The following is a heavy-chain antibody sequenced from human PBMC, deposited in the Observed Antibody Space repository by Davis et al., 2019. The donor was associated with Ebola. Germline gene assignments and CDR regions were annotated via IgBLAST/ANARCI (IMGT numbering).Heavy chain of an antibody. CDR3: AKDRVSDSYLYYFDH. CDR1: GFTFSDYA. D-gene: IGHD3-10*01. CDR2: IIGSSETT. V-gene: IGHV3-23*01. J-gene: IGHJ4*02. Sequence: PGGSLRLSCAASGFTFSDYAMSWVRQAPGKGLEWVAGIIGSSETTYHADSVKGRFTISRDNFKNTVYLQMNSLGAEDTAVYYCAKDRVSDSYLYYFDHWGQGARVTVSP.